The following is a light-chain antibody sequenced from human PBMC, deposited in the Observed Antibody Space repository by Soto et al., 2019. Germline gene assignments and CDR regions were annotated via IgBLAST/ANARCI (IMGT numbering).Light chain of an antibody. Sequence: QSALTQPPSASGSPGQSVTISCTGTSSDVGGHNYVSWYQHHPGKAPKLIIYEVTKRPSGVPERFSGSKSGNTASLTVSGLQAEDEADYYCSSYTSSSTRVFGTGTKLTVL. CDR3: SSYTSSSTRV. CDR1: SSDVGGHNY. J-gene: IGLJ1*01. V-gene: IGLV2-8*01. CDR2: EVT.